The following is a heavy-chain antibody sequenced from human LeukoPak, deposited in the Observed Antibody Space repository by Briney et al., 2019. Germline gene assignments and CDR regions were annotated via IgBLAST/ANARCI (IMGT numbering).Heavy chain of an antibody. J-gene: IGHJ6*04. CDR1: GFTFSSSW. D-gene: IGHD3-16*01. CDR3: ARDPGYESWSPFWGGMDV. Sequence: GGSLRLSCAASGFTFSSSWMHWVRQAPGKGLVWVSRITRDGSSTTYADSVKGRFTTSRDNAKNTLYLQMDSLRDDDTAVYYCARDPGYESWSPFWGGMDVWGNGTTVIVFS. CDR2: ITRDGSST. V-gene: IGHV3-74*01.